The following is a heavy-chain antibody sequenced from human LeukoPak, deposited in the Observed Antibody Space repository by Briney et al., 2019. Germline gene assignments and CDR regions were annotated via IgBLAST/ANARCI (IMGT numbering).Heavy chain of an antibody. CDR3: VRDRGEVPSYGYFDH. Sequence: PGGSLRLSCAASGFTFSSYEMNWVRQAPGKGLEWVSYISSSGSTIYYADSVKGRFTISRDNAKNSLYLQMNSLRAEDTAVYYCVRDRGEVPSYGYFDHWGQGTLVTVSS. V-gene: IGHV3-48*03. CDR1: GFTFSSYE. J-gene: IGHJ4*02. CDR2: ISSSGSTI. D-gene: IGHD3-16*01.